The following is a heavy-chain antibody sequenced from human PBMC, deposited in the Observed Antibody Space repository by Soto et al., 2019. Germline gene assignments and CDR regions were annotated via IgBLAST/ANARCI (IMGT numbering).Heavy chain of an antibody. Sequence: SVRVYCKASVGTFSIYAISWLRQAPGQRLERLGEIIPIFGTANYAQKFQGRVTITADESTSTAYMELSSLRSEDTAVYYCARVKEGYYYDRSGYSFDYWGQGTLVTVSS. CDR2: IIPIFGTA. CDR1: VGTFSIYA. D-gene: IGHD3-22*01. J-gene: IGHJ4*02. CDR3: ARVKEGYYYDRSGYSFDY. V-gene: IGHV1-69*13.